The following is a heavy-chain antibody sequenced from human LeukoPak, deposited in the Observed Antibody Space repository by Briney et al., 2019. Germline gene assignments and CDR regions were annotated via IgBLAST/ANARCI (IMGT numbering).Heavy chain of an antibody. Sequence: SETLSLTCTVSGGSISSYYWSWIRQPPGKGLEWIGYIYYSGSTNYIPSLKSRVTISVDTSKNQFSLKLSSVTAADTAVYYCARLGLRRPYFDYWGQGTLVTVSS. CDR3: ARLGLRRPYFDY. CDR1: GGSISSYY. J-gene: IGHJ4*02. V-gene: IGHV4-59*01. CDR2: IYYSGST.